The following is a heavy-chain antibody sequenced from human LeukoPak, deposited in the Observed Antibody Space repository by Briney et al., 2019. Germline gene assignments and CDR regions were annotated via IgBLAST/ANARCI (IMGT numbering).Heavy chain of an antibody. CDR3: ARLPYCSGGSCYLDY. V-gene: IGHV1-2*02. D-gene: IGHD2-15*01. CDR2: INPNSGGT. CDR1: GYTFTGYY. Sequence: ASVKVSCKAPGYTFTGYYMHWVRQAPGQGLEWMGWINPNSGGTNYAQKFQGRVTMTRDTSISTAYMELSRLRSDDTAVYYCARLPYCSGGSCYLDYWGQGTLVTVSS. J-gene: IGHJ4*02.